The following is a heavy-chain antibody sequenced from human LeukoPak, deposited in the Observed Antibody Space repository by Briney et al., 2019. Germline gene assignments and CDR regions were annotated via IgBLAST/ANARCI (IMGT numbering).Heavy chain of an antibody. Sequence: SETLSLTCTVSGGSISSSGYYWGWIRQPPGKGLEWIGSIYYSGSTFYNPSLRSRVTISVDTSKNQFSLKLNSVTAADTAVYYCARREGLAAAGFINSWGQGTLVTVSS. J-gene: IGHJ4*02. CDR1: GGSISSSGYY. D-gene: IGHD6-13*01. CDR3: ARREGLAAAGFINS. CDR2: IYYSGST. V-gene: IGHV4-39*01.